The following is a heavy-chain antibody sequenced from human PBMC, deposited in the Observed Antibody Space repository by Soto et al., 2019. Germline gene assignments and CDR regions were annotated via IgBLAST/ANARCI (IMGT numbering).Heavy chain of an antibody. CDR2: INPNSGGT. V-gene: IGHV1-2*02. CDR3: ARELWKGYCSGGSCYTSEYYYYGMDV. CDR1: GYTFTGYY. Sequence: ASVKVSCKASGYTFTGYYMHWVRQAPGQGLEWMGWINPNSGGTNYAQKFQGRVTMTRDTSISTAYMELSRLRSDDTAVYYCARELWKGYCSGGSCYTSEYYYYGMDVWGQGTTVTVSS. D-gene: IGHD2-15*01. J-gene: IGHJ6*02.